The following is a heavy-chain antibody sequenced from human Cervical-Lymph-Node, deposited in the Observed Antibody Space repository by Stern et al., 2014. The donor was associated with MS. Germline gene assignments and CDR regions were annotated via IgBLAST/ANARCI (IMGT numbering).Heavy chain of an antibody. V-gene: IGHV4-59*08. CDR2: VHYSGTT. CDR1: GGSISSYY. J-gene: IGHJ4*02. CDR3: AGSGTYYPDY. Sequence: QLQLQESGPGLVKPSETLSLTCSVSGGSISSYYWNWIRQPPGKGLEWIANVHYSGTTNYNPSLKSRVTLLLDTSMNKIAPKLTTGTAADTAVYYCAGSGTYYPDYWGQGILVTVSS. D-gene: IGHD3-3*01.